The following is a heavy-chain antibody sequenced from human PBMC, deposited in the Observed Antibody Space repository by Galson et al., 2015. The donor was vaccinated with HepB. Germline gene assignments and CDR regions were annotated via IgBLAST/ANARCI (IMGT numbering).Heavy chain of an antibody. J-gene: IGHJ4*02. CDR3: ASALSFGPYFDF. D-gene: IGHD3-16*01. CDR2: ISGFGGST. Sequence: SLRLSCAASGIIFNNYAMSWVRRAPGKGLEWVSSISGFGGSTYYADSVKGRFTISRDNSKNTLYLQMNSLTADDTAVFYCASALSFGPYFDFWGQGTLVTVSS. CDR1: GIIFNNYA. V-gene: IGHV3-23*01.